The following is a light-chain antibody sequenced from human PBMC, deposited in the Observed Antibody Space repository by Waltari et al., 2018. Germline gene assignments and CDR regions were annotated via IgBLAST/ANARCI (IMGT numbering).Light chain of an antibody. J-gene: IGLJ3*02. Sequence: QSALTQPASVSGSPGQSITISCTGTSSDVGSYQLFSWYQQHPCKAPKPMIYEGSKRPSGVSNRFSGSKSGNTASLTISGLQAEDEADYYCCSYAGSSTFFWVFGGGTKLTVL. V-gene: IGLV2-23*01. CDR1: SSDVGSYQL. CDR2: EGS. CDR3: CSYAGSSTFFWV.